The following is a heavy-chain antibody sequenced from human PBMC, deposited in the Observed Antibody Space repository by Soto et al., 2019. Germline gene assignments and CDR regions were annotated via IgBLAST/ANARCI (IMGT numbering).Heavy chain of an antibody. CDR3: ARVLGYSSSPDAFDI. CDR2: ISSSSSYI. CDR1: GFTFSSYS. V-gene: IGHV3-21*01. J-gene: IGHJ3*02. D-gene: IGHD6-6*01. Sequence: GGSLRLSCAASGFTFSSYSMNWVRQAPGEGLEWVSSISSSSSYIYYADSVKGRFTISRDNAKNSLYLQMNSLRAEDTAVYYCARVLGYSSSPDAFDIWGQGTMVTVSS.